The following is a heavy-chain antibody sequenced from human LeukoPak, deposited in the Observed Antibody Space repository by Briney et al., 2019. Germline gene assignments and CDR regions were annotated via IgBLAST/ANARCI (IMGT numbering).Heavy chain of an antibody. Sequence: SVKVSCKASGGTFSSYAISWVRQAPGQGVAWMGGIIPIFGTANYAQKFQGRVTITADESTSTAYMELSSLRSEDTAVYYCAREPDQGGVTFLDYWGQGTLVTVSS. J-gene: IGHJ4*02. CDR1: GGTFSSYA. D-gene: IGHD4-23*01. CDR2: IIPIFGTA. CDR3: AREPDQGGVTFLDY. V-gene: IGHV1-69*13.